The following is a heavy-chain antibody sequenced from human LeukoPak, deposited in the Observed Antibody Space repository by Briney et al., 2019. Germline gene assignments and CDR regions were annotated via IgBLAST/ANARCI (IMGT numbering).Heavy chain of an antibody. CDR3: ARGLGGPRLAH. D-gene: IGHD3-16*01. V-gene: IGHV4-38-2*02. Sequence: KPSETLSLTCTVSGYSISSGYYWGWIRQPPGKWLEWIGSIYHSGSTYYNQSLKSRVTISVDTSKNQFSLKLSSVTAADTAVYYCARGLGGPRLAHWGQGPLVTVSS. CDR1: GYSISSGYY. J-gene: IGHJ5*02. CDR2: IYHSGST.